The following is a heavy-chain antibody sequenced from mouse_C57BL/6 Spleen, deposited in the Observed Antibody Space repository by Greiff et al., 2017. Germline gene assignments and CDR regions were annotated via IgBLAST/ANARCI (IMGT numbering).Heavy chain of an antibody. J-gene: IGHJ4*01. V-gene: IGHV5-4*03. Sequence: EVMLVESGGGLVKPGGSLKLSCAASGFTFSSYAMSWVRQTPEKRLEWVATISDGGSYTYYPDNVKGRFTISRDNAKNNLYLQMSHLKSEDTAMYYCARAYAMDYWGQGTPVTVSS. CDR1: GFTFSSYA. CDR2: ISDGGSYT. CDR3: ARAYAMDY.